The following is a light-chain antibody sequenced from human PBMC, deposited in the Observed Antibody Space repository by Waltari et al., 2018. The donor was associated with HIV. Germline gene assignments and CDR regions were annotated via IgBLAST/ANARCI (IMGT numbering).Light chain of an antibody. CDR3: QQRSNCPLT. V-gene: IGKV3-11*01. CDR1: QSVSSY. J-gene: IGKJ4*01. Sequence: EIVLTQSPATLSLSPGDRATLSCRARQSVSSYLAWYQQKPGQAPRLLIYDASNRATGIPARFSGSGSETDFTLTISSLEPEDFAVYYCQQRSNCPLTFGGGTKVEIK. CDR2: DAS.